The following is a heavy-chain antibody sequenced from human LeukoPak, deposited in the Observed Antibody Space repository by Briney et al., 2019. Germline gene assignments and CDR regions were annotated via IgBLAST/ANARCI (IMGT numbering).Heavy chain of an antibody. Sequence: SVKVSCKASGYTFTGYYMHWVRQAPGQGLEWMGGIIPIFGKANYAQKFQGRVTITADESTSTAYMELSSLRSEDTAVYFCASAPRYSSSWPNNWFDPWGQGTLVTVSS. V-gene: IGHV1-69*13. CDR1: GYTFTGYY. J-gene: IGHJ5*02. D-gene: IGHD6-13*01. CDR2: IIPIFGKA. CDR3: ASAPRYSSSWPNNWFDP.